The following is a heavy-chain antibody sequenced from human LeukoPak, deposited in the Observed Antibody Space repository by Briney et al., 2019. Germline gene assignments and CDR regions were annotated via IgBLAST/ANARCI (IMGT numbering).Heavy chain of an antibody. CDR2: IYPGDSDT. V-gene: IGHV5-51*01. J-gene: IGHJ3*02. Sequence: GESLKISCKGSGYSFTSYWIGWVRQMPGKGLEWMGIIYPGDSDTRYSPSFQGQVTISADKSISTAYLQWSSLKASDTAMYYGARHPVPAAILYPGDAFDIWGQGTMVTVSS. D-gene: IGHD2-2*02. CDR1: GYSFTSYW. CDR3: ARHPVPAAILYPGDAFDI.